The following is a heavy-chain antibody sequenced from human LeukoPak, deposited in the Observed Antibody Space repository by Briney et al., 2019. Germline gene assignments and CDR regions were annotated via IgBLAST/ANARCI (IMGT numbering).Heavy chain of an antibody. CDR2: IYYSGST. J-gene: IGHJ6*02. V-gene: IGHV4-59*01. CDR1: GGSISSYY. Sequence: SETLSLTCTVSGGSISSYYWSWIRQPPGKGLEWIGYIYYSGSTNYNPSLKSRVTISVDTSKNQFSLKLSSVTAADTAVYYCASSTNYDFRSWGMDVWGQGTTVTVSS. CDR3: ASSTNYDFRSWGMDV. D-gene: IGHD3-3*01.